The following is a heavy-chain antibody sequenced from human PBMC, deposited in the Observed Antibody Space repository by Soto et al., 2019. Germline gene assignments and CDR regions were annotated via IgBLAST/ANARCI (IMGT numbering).Heavy chain of an antibody. CDR2: IYYSGST. V-gene: IGHV4-59*08. Sequence: SETLSLTCPVSGGSISSYYWSWIRQPPGKGLEWIGYIYYSGSTNYNPSLKSRVTISVDTSKNQFSLKLSSVTAADTAVYYCARHDGYDFWSGYSFDPWGQGTLVTVSS. CDR1: GGSISSYY. J-gene: IGHJ5*02. CDR3: ARHDGYDFWSGYSFDP. D-gene: IGHD3-3*01.